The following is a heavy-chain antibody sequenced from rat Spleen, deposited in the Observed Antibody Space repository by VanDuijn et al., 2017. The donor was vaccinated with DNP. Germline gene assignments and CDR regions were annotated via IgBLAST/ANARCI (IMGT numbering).Heavy chain of an antibody. Sequence: EVQLVESGGGLVQPGRSLKLSCAASGFTFSDYYMAWVRQAPTRGLEWVAYITYDGSSTYYGDSVKGRFTISRDNAKSTLYLQMNSLRSEDMATYYCARLLAGRSYYFDYWGQGVMVTVSS. CDR3: ARLLAGRSYYFDY. CDR1: GFTFSDYY. D-gene: IGHD2-7*01. CDR2: ITYDGSST. V-gene: IGHV5-22*01. J-gene: IGHJ2*01.